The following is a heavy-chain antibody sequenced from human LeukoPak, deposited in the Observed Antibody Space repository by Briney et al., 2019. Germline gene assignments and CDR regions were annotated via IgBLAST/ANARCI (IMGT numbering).Heavy chain of an antibody. Sequence: SETLSLTCTVSGGSISSSNYYWGWIRQPPGKGLEWIASIYYSGSTYYNPSLKSRVTISVDTSKNQFSLKLTSVTAADTAVYYCARVYDSSGYYYVGGWFDPWGQGTLVTVSS. CDR2: IYYSGST. V-gene: IGHV4-39*07. CDR3: ARVYDSSGYYYVGGWFDP. J-gene: IGHJ5*02. D-gene: IGHD3-22*01. CDR1: GGSISSSNYY.